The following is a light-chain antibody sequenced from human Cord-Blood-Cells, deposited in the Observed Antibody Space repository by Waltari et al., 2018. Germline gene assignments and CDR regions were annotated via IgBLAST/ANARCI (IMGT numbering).Light chain of an antibody. CDR1: SSDVGGYTY. CDR2: DVG. J-gene: IGLJ3*02. Sequence: QSALTQPASVSGSPGQSITISCTGTSSDVGGYTYVSWYQQHPGKAPKLMIYDVGKRPSGVSNRFSGSKSGNTASLTISGLQAEDEADYYCSSYTSSSTLVFGGGTKLTVL. CDR3: SSYTSSSTLV. V-gene: IGLV2-14*01.